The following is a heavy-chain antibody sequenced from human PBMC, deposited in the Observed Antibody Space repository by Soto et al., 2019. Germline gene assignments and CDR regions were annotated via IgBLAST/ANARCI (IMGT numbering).Heavy chain of an antibody. CDR1: GFTFSSYG. V-gene: IGHV3-30*18. J-gene: IGHJ4*02. Sequence: QVQLVESGGGVVQPGRSLRLSCAASGFTFSSYGMHWVRQAPGKGLEWVAVISYDGSNKYYADSVKGRFTISRDNSKNTLYLQMNSLRAEDTAVYYCAKDARAPNYYPYFDYWGQGTLVTVSS. CDR2: ISYDGSNK. D-gene: IGHD3-22*01. CDR3: AKDARAPNYYPYFDY.